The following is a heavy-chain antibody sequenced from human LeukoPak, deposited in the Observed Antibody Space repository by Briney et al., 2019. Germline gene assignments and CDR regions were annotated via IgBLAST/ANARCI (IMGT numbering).Heavy chain of an antibody. J-gene: IGHJ4*02. CDR1: GGSISSYY. V-gene: IGHV4-59*01. Sequence: SETLSLTCTVSGGSISSYYWSWIRQPPGKGLEWIGYIYYSGSTDYNPSLKSRVTISLDTSKNQSSLKLSSVTAADTAVYYCARYYDSSGYSFDYWGQGTLVTVSS. CDR2: IYYSGST. D-gene: IGHD3-22*01. CDR3: ARYYDSSGYSFDY.